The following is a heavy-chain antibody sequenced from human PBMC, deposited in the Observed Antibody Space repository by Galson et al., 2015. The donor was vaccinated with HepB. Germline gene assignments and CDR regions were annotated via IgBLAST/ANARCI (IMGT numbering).Heavy chain of an antibody. V-gene: IGHV3-48*03. CDR2: VTSSGSTI. CDR3: ARGGRSTYWYFDL. J-gene: IGHJ2*01. Sequence: SLRLSCAASGFIFSSYEVNWVRQAPGKGLECVSYVTSSGSTIYYADSVKGRFTISRDNAKNSLYLQMNSLRAEDTAIYYCARGGRSTYWYFDLWGRGTQVTVSS. CDR1: GFIFSSYE.